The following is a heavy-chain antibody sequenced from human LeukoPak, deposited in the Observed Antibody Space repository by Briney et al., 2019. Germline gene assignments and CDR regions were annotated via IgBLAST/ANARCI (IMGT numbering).Heavy chain of an antibody. J-gene: IGHJ4*02. V-gene: IGHV4-34*01. Sequence: SETLSLTCAVYGGSFSGYYWSWIRQPPGKGLEWIGEINHSGSTNYNPSLKSRVTISVDTSKNQFSLKLSSVTAADTAVYYCARDSGYSSGWYPDLDYWGQGTLVTVSS. CDR2: INHSGST. CDR3: ARDSGYSSGWYPDLDY. D-gene: IGHD6-19*01. CDR1: GGSFSGYY.